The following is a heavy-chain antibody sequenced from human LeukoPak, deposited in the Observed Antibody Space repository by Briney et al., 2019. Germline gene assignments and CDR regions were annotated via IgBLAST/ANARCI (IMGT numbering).Heavy chain of an antibody. CDR2: FSGSGGST. CDR3: ARDRGGITMIVVVITSYFDY. J-gene: IGHJ4*02. CDR1: GFTFSSYA. Sequence: GGSLRLSCAASGFTFSSYAMSWVRQAPGKGLEWVSAFSGSGGSTYYADSVKGRFTISRDNSKNTLYLQMNSLRAEDTAVYYCARDRGGITMIVVVITSYFDYWGQGTLVTVSS. D-gene: IGHD3-22*01. V-gene: IGHV3-23*01.